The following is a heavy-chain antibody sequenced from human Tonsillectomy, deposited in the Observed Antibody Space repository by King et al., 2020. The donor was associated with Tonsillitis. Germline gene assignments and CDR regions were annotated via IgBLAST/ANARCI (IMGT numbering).Heavy chain of an antibody. CDR2: IYDTESA. CDR3: ARHAASSEWLFDAFDF. CDR1: GGSISHYY. D-gene: IGHD3-3*01. V-gene: IGHV4-59*08. Sequence: VQLQESGPGLVKPSETLSLSCTVSGGSISHYYWSWVRQPPGKGLEWIGCIYDTESANYHPSLRSRVTISLDKSKNQLSLKLRSVTAADTAIYYCARHAASSEWLFDAFDFWGQGAMVTVSS. J-gene: IGHJ3*01.